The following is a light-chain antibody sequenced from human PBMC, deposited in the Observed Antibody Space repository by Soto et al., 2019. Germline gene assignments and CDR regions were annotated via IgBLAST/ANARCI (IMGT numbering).Light chain of an antibody. CDR1: ISDVGSYNV. Sequence: LTEPASVSGSSGQSITISCTGTISDVGSYNVVSWYQQHPGKAPKLLIYEVSKRPSGVSDRFSGSKSGNTASLTISGLQAEDEADYHCCSYAGSSSAYVFGTGTKVTVL. CDR2: EVS. V-gene: IGLV2-23*02. CDR3: CSYAGSSSAYV. J-gene: IGLJ1*01.